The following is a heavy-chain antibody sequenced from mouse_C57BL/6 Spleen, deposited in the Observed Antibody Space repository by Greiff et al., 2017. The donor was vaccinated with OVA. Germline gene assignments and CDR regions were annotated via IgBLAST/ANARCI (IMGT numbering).Heavy chain of an antibody. Sequence: VQLQQSGPELVKPGASVKISCKASGYAFSSSWMNWVKQRSGKGLEWIGRIYPGDGDTNYNGKFKGKATLTADKSSSTAYMQLSSLTSEDSAVYFCAREGVVDWYFDVWGTGTTVTVSS. CDR1: GYAFSSSW. CDR2: IYPGDGDT. J-gene: IGHJ1*03. D-gene: IGHD1-1*01. CDR3: AREGVVDWYFDV. V-gene: IGHV1-82*01.